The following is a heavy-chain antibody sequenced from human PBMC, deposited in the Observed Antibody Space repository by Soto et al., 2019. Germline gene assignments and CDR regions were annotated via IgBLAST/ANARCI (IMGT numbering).Heavy chain of an antibody. J-gene: IGHJ4*02. Sequence: KASETLSLTCTVSGVSISPHYWSWIRQSPGKGLEWIGYIYYSGSTTYNPSLRRRVTMSVDTSKNQFSLKLNSVTAADTAVYYCARDRYYGGADYWGQGTLVTVSS. CDR2: IYYSGST. V-gene: IGHV4-59*11. D-gene: IGHD3-10*01. CDR1: GVSISPHY. CDR3: ARDRYYGGADY.